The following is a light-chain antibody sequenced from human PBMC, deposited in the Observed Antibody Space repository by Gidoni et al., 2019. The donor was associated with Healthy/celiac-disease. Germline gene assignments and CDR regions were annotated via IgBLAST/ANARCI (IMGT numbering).Light chain of an antibody. J-gene: IGKJ5*01. V-gene: IGKV1-9*01. Sequence: IQLTQSPSSLSASVGDRVPITCRARQGISSYLAWYQQKPGKAPKLLIYAASTLQSGVPSRFSGSGSGTDFTLTISSLQPEDFATYYCQQLNSYPTFXXXTRLEIK. CDR1: QGISSY. CDR3: QQLNSYPT. CDR2: AAS.